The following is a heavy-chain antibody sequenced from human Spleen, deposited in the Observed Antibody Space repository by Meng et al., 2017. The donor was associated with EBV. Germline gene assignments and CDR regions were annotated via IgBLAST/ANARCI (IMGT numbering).Heavy chain of an antibody. D-gene: IGHD3-22*01. CDR1: GDSISRNW. CDR3: ARGSSGYFSIDL. V-gene: IGHV4-4*02. Sequence: LQWSGPGLVKPSGSLSLTVAGSGDSISRNWWSWVRQPPGKGLEWIGEIFHSGNTNYNPSLKSRVALSVDKSKNQISLNLNSVTAADTALYYCARGSSGYFSIDLWGQGTLVTVSS. J-gene: IGHJ5*02. CDR2: IFHSGNT.